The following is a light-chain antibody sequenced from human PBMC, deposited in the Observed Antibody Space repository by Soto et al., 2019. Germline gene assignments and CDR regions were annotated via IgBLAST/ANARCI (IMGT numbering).Light chain of an antibody. Sequence: DIQMTQSPSTLSASVGDRVTITCRASENIGVWLAWYQQKPGKAPKLLIYKASSLQSGVPSRFSGGGSGTDFTLTISSLQPEDFATYYCQQSYSTPVGFGQGTKVDIK. CDR2: KAS. V-gene: IGKV1-5*03. CDR3: QQSYSTPVG. J-gene: IGKJ1*01. CDR1: ENIGVW.